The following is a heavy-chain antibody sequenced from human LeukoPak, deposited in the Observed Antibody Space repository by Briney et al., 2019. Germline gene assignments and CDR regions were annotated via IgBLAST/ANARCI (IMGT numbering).Heavy chain of an antibody. CDR1: GFTFSSYS. J-gene: IGHJ4*02. D-gene: IGHD5-18*01. Sequence: PGGSLRLSYAAAGFTFSSYSMNWVRQAPGKGLEWVSYISSSSSTIYYADSVKGRFTISRDNAKNSLYLQMNSLRAEDTAVYYCAGDLHSYCYWGQGTLVTVSS. CDR2: ISSSSSTI. V-gene: IGHV3-48*01. CDR3: AGDLHSYCY.